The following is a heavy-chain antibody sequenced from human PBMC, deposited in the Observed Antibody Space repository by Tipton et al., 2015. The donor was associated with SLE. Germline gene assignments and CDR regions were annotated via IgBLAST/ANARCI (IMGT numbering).Heavy chain of an antibody. CDR2: IWDDGSNK. Sequence: SLRLSCAASGFTFSSYAMHWVRQAPGKGLEWVAVIWDDGSNKYYADSVKGRFTISRDNSKNTLYLQMNSLRVEDTAMYYCAKDGGASSDYFDYWGQGTLVTVSS. V-gene: IGHV3-30*04. D-gene: IGHD3-22*01. J-gene: IGHJ4*02. CDR3: AKDGGASSDYFDY. CDR1: GFTFSSYA.